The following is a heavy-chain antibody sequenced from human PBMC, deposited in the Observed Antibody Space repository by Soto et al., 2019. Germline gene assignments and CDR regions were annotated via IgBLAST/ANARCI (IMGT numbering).Heavy chain of an antibody. Sequence: GGSLRLSCAASGFTFSSYAMHWVRQAPGKGLEWVAVISYDGSNKYYADSVKGRFTISRDNSKNTLYLQMNSLGAEDTAVYYCARDRGGSYYDAFDIWGQGTMVTVSS. V-gene: IGHV3-30-3*01. CDR1: GFTFSSYA. CDR2: ISYDGSNK. J-gene: IGHJ3*02. D-gene: IGHD1-26*01. CDR3: ARDRGGSYYDAFDI.